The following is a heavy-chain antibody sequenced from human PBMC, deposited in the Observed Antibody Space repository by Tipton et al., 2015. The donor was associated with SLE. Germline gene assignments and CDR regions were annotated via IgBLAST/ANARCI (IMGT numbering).Heavy chain of an antibody. J-gene: IGHJ3*01. D-gene: IGHD1-26*01. CDR3: VKALWELRGAFDV. V-gene: IGHV3-20*04. CDR1: GFTFDDYG. Sequence: SLRLSCAASGFTFDDYGMSWVRQAPGKGLEWVSGINWNGGSTGYADSVKGRFTISRDNAKNSLYLQLNSLRAEDTAVYYCVKALWELRGAFDVWGQGTMVSVSS. CDR2: INWNGGST.